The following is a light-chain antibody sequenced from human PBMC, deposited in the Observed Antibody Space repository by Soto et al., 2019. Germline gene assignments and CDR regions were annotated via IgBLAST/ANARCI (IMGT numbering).Light chain of an antibody. CDR3: QPDYNLPWT. Sequence: EIVLRPCRGTLSLSPGERYPPSCMAIQIVSKKYLAWYQQKPVQDPRLIIYCASNRATGITDRLSGSGYGKDFTLTISRLEPEDFAVYYCQPDYNLPWTFGRGTKVEIK. V-gene: IGKV3-20*01. CDR2: CAS. J-gene: IGKJ1*01. CDR1: QIVSKKY.